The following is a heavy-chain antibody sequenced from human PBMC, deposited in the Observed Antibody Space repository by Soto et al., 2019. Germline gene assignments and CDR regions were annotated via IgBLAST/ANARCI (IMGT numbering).Heavy chain of an antibody. CDR3: AREEDYYDDYLFDY. Sequence: PGGSLRLSCAASGFTFSSYAMHWVRQAPGKGLEWVAVISYDGSNKYYADSVKGRFTISRDNSKNTLYLQMNSLRAEDTAVYYCAREEDYYDDYLFDYWGQGTMVTVYS. CDR1: GFTFSSYA. CDR2: ISYDGSNK. D-gene: IGHD4-17*01. V-gene: IGHV3-30-3*01. J-gene: IGHJ4*02.